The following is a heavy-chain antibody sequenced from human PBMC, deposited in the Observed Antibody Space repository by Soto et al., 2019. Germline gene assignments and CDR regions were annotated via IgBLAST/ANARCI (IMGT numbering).Heavy chain of an antibody. V-gene: IGHV6-1*01. Sequence: SQTRSLTCAISGDSVSSNSSAWNCISQSPSRGLEWLGRTYYRSKLYNDYAVSVKSRITINPDTSKNQFSLQLNSVTPEDTAVYYCARVGSIDAFYILGQGTMVTVSS. CDR1: GDSVSSNSSA. CDR2: TYYRSKLYN. D-gene: IGHD6-6*01. CDR3: ARVGSIDAFYI. J-gene: IGHJ3*02.